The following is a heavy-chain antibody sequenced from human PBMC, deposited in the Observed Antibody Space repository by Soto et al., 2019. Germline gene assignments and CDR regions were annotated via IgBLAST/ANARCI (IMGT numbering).Heavy chain of an antibody. CDR1: GFTFSDHY. CDR2: SSNSGSFT. J-gene: IGHJ4*02. CDR3: VRSGDNYNLLDY. Sequence: GGSLRLSXAASGFTFSDHYMSWIRQAPGKGLEWIGYSSNSGSFTRYADSVKGRFSISRDNAKNSLYLQINSLRGDDTATYFCVRSGDNYNLLDYWGQGTPVTVSS. D-gene: IGHD1-1*01. V-gene: IGHV3-11*06.